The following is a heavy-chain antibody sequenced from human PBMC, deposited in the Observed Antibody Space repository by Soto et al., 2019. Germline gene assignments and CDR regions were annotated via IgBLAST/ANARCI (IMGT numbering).Heavy chain of an antibody. CDR3: AKDYDFWSGYLGYYFDY. CDR1: GFTFSSYA. J-gene: IGHJ4*02. Sequence: EVQLLASGGGLVQPGGSLRLSCAASGFTFSSYAMSWVRQAPGKGLEWVSAISGSGGSTYYADSVKGRFTISRDNSKNTLYLQMNSLRAEDTAVYYCAKDYDFWSGYLGYYFDYWGQGTLVTVSS. D-gene: IGHD3-3*01. V-gene: IGHV3-23*01. CDR2: ISGSGGST.